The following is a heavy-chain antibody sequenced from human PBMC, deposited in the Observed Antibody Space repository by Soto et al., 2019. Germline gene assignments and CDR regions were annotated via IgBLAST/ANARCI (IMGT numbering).Heavy chain of an antibody. CDR1: GFTFVNYA. Sequence: SLRLSCTASGFTFVNYAMTWVRQAPGKGLEWVGLIRTKAYGGTTEYAASVKDRFTISRDDSKSIAYLHMNSLKTEDTAVYYCTRKRVGDTSDFWGQGTLVTVSS. D-gene: IGHD1-26*01. V-gene: IGHV3-49*04. J-gene: IGHJ4*02. CDR2: IRTKAYGGTT. CDR3: TRKRVGDTSDF.